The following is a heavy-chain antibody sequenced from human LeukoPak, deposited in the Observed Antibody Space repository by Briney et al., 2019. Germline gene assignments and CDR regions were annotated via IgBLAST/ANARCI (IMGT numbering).Heavy chain of an antibody. D-gene: IGHD2-21*02. V-gene: IGHV4-59*08. J-gene: IGHJ4*02. Sequence: SQTRSLTCPVSGGSINTYYWSWIRQPPGKGLEWIGNTYFSGSTNYNPSLKSRVTMSVDTSKNPFSLNLRSVTAADTAVYYCARAFYCGGDCCIDYWGQGTPVTVSS. CDR2: TYFSGST. CDR1: GGSINTYY. CDR3: ARAFYCGGDCCIDY.